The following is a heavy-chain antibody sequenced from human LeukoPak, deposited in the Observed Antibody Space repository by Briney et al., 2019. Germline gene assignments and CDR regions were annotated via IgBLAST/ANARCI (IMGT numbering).Heavy chain of an antibody. D-gene: IGHD4-11*01. V-gene: IGHV1-8*01. CDR2: MNPNSGNT. J-gene: IGHJ6*02. CDR3: ARGGFLTDSNYYYGMDV. Sequence: ASVKVSCKASGYTFTGYDINWVRQATGQGLEWMGWMNPNSGNTGYAQKFQGRVTMTRNTSISTAYMELSSLRSEDTAVYYCARGGFLTDSNYYYGMDVWRQGTTVTVSS. CDR1: GYTFTGYD.